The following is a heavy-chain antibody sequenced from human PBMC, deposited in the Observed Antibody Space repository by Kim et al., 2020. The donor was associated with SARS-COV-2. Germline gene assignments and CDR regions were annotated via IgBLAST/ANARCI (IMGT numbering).Heavy chain of an antibody. V-gene: IGHV3-23*01. J-gene: IGHJ6*02. CDR3: AKGVKRPDA. CDR2: IGPSGGPT. D-gene: IGHD2-21*01. CDR1: GLTFSSEA. Sequence: GGSLRLSCAASGLTFSSEAMTWARQAPGKGLEWVSTIGPSGGPTYYADSVKGRFTISRDNSKNTLYLQINSLTVEDTAVYYCAKGVKRPDAWGQGTTVSVSS.